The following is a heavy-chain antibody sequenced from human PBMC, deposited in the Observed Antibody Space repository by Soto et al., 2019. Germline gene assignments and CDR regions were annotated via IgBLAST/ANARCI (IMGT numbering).Heavy chain of an antibody. CDR2: INHSGST. D-gene: IGHD3-10*01. V-gene: IGHV4-34*01. Sequence: PSETLSLTCAVYGGSFSGYYWSWIRQPPGKGLEWIGEINHSGSTNYNPSLKSRVTISVDTSKNQFSLKLSSVTAADTAVYYCARKNRWTTMVRGVIINWFDPWGQGTLVTVSS. CDR1: GGSFSGYY. J-gene: IGHJ5*02. CDR3: ARKNRWTTMVRGVIINWFDP.